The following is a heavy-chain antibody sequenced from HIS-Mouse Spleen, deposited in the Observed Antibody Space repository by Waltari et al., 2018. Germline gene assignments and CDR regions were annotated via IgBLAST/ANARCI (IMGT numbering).Heavy chain of an antibody. CDR2: IYPGDSAT. D-gene: IGHD3-3*01. Sequence: EVQLVQSGAEVKKPGESLKISCKGSGYSFTSYWIGWVRQMPGKGLEWMGIIYPGDSATRYSPSFQGQVTISADKSISTAYLQWSSLKASDTAMYYCARRVGDFWSGYYFDYWGQGTLVTVSS. J-gene: IGHJ4*02. CDR3: ARRVGDFWSGYYFDY. CDR1: GYSFTSYW. V-gene: IGHV5-51*03.